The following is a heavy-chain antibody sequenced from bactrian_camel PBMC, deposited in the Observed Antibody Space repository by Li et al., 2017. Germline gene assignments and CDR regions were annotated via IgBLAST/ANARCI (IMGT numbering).Heavy chain of an antibody. CDR3: AARGTCGYSSASGIREPWNFHF. CDR2: IDTDGTT. CDR1: GYTVGSHC. V-gene: IGHV3S53*01. D-gene: IGHD2*01. J-gene: IGHJ4*01. Sequence: VQLVESGGGSVKPGGSLRLSCAGSGYTVGSHCMGWFRQAPGKKREWVAGIDTDGTTTYADPVKGRFTISQDNAENTLYLQMNSLKPEDTAEYYCAARGTCGYSSASGIREPWNFHFRGQGTQVTVS.